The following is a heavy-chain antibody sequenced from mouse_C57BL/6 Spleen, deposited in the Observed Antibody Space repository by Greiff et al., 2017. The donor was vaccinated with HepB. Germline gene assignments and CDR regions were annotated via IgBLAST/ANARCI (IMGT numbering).Heavy chain of an antibody. D-gene: IGHD1-1*01. CDR3: ARYYGGFDY. CDR2: ISDGGSYT. Sequence: EVKLVESGGGLVKPGGSLKLSCAASGFTFSSYAMSWVRQTPEKRLEWVATISDGGSYTYYPDNVKGRFTISRDNAKNNLYLQMSNLKSEDTAMYYCARYYGGFDYWGQGTTLTVSS. CDR1: GFTFSSYA. V-gene: IGHV5-4*03. J-gene: IGHJ2*01.